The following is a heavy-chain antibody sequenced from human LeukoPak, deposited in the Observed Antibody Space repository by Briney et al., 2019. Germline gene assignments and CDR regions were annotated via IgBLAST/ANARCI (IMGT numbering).Heavy chain of an antibody. Sequence: ASVKVSCKASGYTFTSYGISWVRQAPGQGLEWMGWISAYNGNTNYAQKLQGRVTMTTDTSTSTAYMELRSLRSDDTAVYYCARRYYDILTGYRKEDYWGQGTLVTVSS. J-gene: IGHJ4*02. D-gene: IGHD3-9*01. CDR2: ISAYNGNT. CDR3: ARRYYDILTGYRKEDY. CDR1: GYTFTSYG. V-gene: IGHV1-18*01.